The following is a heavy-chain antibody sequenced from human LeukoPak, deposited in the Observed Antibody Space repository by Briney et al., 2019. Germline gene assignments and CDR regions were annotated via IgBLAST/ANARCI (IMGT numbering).Heavy chain of an antibody. V-gene: IGHV3-23*01. J-gene: IGHJ4*02. CDR3: VKGGRLQPDDY. Sequence: GGSLRLSCAASGFTFSSYAMGWVRQAPAKGLEWVSTISASGDSTYYADSVKGRFTISRDNSKNTLYLQLYSLRAEDTAIYYCVKGGRLQPDDYWGQGTLVTVSS. CDR2: ISASGDST. CDR1: GFTFSSYA. D-gene: IGHD6-25*01.